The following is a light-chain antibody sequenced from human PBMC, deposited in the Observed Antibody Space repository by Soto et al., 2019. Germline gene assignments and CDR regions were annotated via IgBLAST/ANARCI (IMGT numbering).Light chain of an antibody. CDR2: GAS. CDR1: QSISSPY. J-gene: IGKJ1*01. CDR3: QQYDSWT. V-gene: IGKV3-20*01. Sequence: EIVLTQSPGTLSLSPGERATLSCRASQSISSPYLAWYQQKPGQAPRLLIDGASSRATGVPDRFSGSGSGTDFTLTISRLEPEDFAVYYCQQYDSWTFGQGTMVDI.